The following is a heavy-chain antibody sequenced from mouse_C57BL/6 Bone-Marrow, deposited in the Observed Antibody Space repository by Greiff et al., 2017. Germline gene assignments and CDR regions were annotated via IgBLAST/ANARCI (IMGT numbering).Heavy chain of an antibody. V-gene: IGHV14-4*01. Sequence: VQLQQSGAELVRPGASVKLSCTASGFNIKDDYMHWVKQRPEQGLEWIGWIDPENGDTEYASKFQGKATITADTSSNTAYLQLSSLTSEDTAVYYCTSSYGTLSYYAMDYWGQGTSVTVSS. CDR1: GFNIKDDY. J-gene: IGHJ4*01. D-gene: IGHD2-1*01. CDR3: TSSYGTLSYYAMDY. CDR2: IDPENGDT.